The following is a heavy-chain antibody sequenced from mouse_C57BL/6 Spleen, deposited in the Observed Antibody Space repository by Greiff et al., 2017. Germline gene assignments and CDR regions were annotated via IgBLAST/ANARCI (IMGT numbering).Heavy chain of an antibody. D-gene: IGHD1-1*01. CDR1: GYTFTDYN. CDR2: INPNNGGT. CDR3: ARARITTVVDGYFDV. J-gene: IGHJ1*03. Sequence: EVKLVESGPELVKPGASVKMSCKASGYTFTDYNMHWVKQSHGKSLEWIGYINPNNGGTSYNQKFKGKATLTVNKSSSTAYMELRSLTSEDSAVYYCARARITTVVDGYFDVWGTGTTVTVSS. V-gene: IGHV1-22*01.